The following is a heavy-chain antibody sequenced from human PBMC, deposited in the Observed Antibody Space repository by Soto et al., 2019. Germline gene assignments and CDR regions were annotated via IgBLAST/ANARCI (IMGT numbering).Heavy chain of an antibody. Sequence: ASVKVSCKASGYTFTSYDINWVRQATGQGLEWMGWMNPNSGNTGYAQKFQGRVTMTRNTSISTAYMELSSLRSEDTAVYYCARHAVDAIGDVYYYYMDGWGKGTTVTVSS. V-gene: IGHV1-8*01. CDR1: GYTFTSYD. D-gene: IGHD5-12*01. CDR3: ARHAVDAIGDVYYYYMDG. CDR2: MNPNSGNT. J-gene: IGHJ6*03.